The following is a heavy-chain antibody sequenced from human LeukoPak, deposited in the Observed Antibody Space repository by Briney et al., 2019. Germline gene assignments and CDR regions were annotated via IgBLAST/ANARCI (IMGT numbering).Heavy chain of an antibody. CDR1: GGSMSSYY. CDR3: ARAPGVGGGPVAGTNWFDP. Sequence: PSETLSLTCTVSGGSMSSYYWSWTRQPPGKGLDWIGYIYHSGTTNYNPSLKSRVTISVDKSKKQFSLKLNSVTAADTAVYYCARAPGVGGGPVAGTNWFDPWGQGTLVTVSS. V-gene: IGHV4-59*01. CDR2: IYHSGTT. J-gene: IGHJ5*02. D-gene: IGHD6-19*01.